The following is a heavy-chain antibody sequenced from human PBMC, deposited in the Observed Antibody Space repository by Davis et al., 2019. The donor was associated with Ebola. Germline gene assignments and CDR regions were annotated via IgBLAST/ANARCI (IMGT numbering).Heavy chain of an antibody. CDR2: INAGNGNT. CDR1: GYTFTTYA. J-gene: IGHJ6*02. V-gene: IGHV1-3*01. Sequence: GESLKISCKASGYTFTTYAIDWVRQAPGQRPEWMGWINAGNGNTKYSEKFQGRVTITRDTSARTAYMELSSLISEDTAVYYCARWGGGYYEHYGLDVWGQGTTVTVSS. CDR3: ARWGGGYYEHYGLDV. D-gene: IGHD3-16*01.